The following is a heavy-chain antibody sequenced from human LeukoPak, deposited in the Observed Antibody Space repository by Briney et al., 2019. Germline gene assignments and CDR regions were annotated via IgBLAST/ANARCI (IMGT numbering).Heavy chain of an antibody. CDR1: GFTFSSYG. Sequence: GGSLRLSCAASGFTFSSYGMHWVRQAPGKGLEWVAFIRYDGSNKYYADSVKGRFTISRDNSKNTLYLQMNSLRAEDTAVYYCAKDGGDWSPNWFDPWGQGTLVTVSS. CDR3: AKDGGDWSPNWFDP. CDR2: IRYDGSNK. D-gene: IGHD3-9*01. V-gene: IGHV3-30*02. J-gene: IGHJ5*02.